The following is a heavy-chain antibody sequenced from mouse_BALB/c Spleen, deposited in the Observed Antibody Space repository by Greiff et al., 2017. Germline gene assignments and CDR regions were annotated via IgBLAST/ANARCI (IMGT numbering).Heavy chain of an antibody. V-gene: IGHV6-6*02. CDR1: GFTFSSYW. J-gene: IGHJ2*01. D-gene: IGHD2-1*01. Sequence: VQLKESGGGLVQPGGSMKLSCVASGFTFSSYWMSWVRQSPEKGLEWVAEIRLKSDNYATHYAESVKGKFTISRDDSKSRLYLQMNSLRAEDTGIYYCTAYGNYVSYWGQGTTLTVSS. CDR2: IRLKSDNYAT. CDR3: TAYGNYVSY.